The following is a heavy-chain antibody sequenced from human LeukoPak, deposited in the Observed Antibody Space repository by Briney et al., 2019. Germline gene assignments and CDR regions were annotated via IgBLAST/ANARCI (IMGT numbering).Heavy chain of an antibody. CDR3: ARDRSGDDDFWSGYYTNYFDP. J-gene: IGHJ5*02. CDR2: ISGGDT. D-gene: IGHD3-3*01. CDR1: GFTLNNDA. V-gene: IGHV3-23*01. Sequence: GGSLRLSCTASGFTLNNDAMSWVRQAPGKGLEWVSAISGGDTYYAGSVKGRFTISRDNSKNTLYLQMNSLRVEDTAVYYCARDRSGDDDFWSGYYTNYFDPWGQGTLVTVSS.